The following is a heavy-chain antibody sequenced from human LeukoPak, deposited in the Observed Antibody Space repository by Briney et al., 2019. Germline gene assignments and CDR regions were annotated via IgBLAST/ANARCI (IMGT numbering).Heavy chain of an antibody. Sequence: GGSLRLSCAASGFTFGSYGMHWVRQAPGKGREWVAFIRYDGSNKYYADSVKGRFTISRDNSKNTLYLQMNSLRAEDTAVYYCAKAGYDYADYWGQGTLVTVSS. CDR2: IRYDGSNK. CDR1: GFTFGSYG. D-gene: IGHD4/OR15-4a*01. J-gene: IGHJ4*02. CDR3: AKAGYDYADY. V-gene: IGHV3-30*02.